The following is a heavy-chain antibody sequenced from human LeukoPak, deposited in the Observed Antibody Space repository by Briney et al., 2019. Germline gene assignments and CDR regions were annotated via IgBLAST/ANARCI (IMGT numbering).Heavy chain of an antibody. CDR3: AKSPLKYSGYDYLDY. CDR2: ISGNGFST. Sequence: GGSLRLSCAASGFTFSSFAMNWVRQAPGKGLEWVSGISGNGFSTDYADSVKGRFTISRDNSKNTLYLQVDSLTAVDTAVYYCAKSPLKYSGYDYLDYWGQGTLVTASS. D-gene: IGHD5-12*01. V-gene: IGHV3-23*01. CDR1: GFTFSSFA. J-gene: IGHJ4*02.